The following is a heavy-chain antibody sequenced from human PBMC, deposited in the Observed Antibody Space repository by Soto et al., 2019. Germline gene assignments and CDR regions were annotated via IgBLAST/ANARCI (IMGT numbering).Heavy chain of an antibody. J-gene: IGHJ3*02. D-gene: IGHD2-15*01. CDR3: ARDHRGGTDAFDI. CDR2: ISAYNGNT. Sequence: QVQLVQSGAEVKKPGASVKVSCKASGYTFTSFGISWVRQAPGQVLEWMGWISAYNGNTNYAENLQGRVTMTTGTSTSTAYMQLRSLRSDDTAVYYCARDHRGGTDAFDIWGQGKMVTVSS. V-gene: IGHV1-18*01. CDR1: GYTFTSFG.